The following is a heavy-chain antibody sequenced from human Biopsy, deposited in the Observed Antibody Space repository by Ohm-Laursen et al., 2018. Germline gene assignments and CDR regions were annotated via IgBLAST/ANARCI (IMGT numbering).Heavy chain of an antibody. D-gene: IGHD3-16*01. CDR2: ISPVFGAV. CDR3: ATDAVGGLAVF. V-gene: IGHV1-69*01. J-gene: IGHJ4*02. CDR1: GGTFNNYA. Sequence: SSVKVSCKASGGTFNNYAISWVRQAPGPGLEWMGGISPVFGAVKYAEKFRGRLTITAGESTGTAYMELNSLTSDDTAVYYCATDAVGGLAVFGGQGTLVTVSS.